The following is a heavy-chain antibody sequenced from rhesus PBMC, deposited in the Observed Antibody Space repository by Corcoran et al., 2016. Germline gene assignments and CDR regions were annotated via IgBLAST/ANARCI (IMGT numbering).Heavy chain of an antibody. Sequence: QVQLQESGPGLVKPSETLSLTCAVSGYSISSGYGWSWIRQPPGKGLEWIGYIGGSSGSTNYNPSLKSRVTISKDTAKNQFSLKLSCLTSAGTAVYYCAGTNYPFDYWGQGVLVTVSS. V-gene: IGHV4-127*01. J-gene: IGHJ4*01. CDR1: GYSISSGYG. D-gene: IGHD4-17*01. CDR3: AGTNYPFDY. CDR2: IGGSSGST.